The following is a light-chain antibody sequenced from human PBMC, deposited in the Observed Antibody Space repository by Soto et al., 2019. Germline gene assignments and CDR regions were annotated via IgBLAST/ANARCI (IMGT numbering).Light chain of an antibody. CDR2: KAS. Sequence: DIQMTRSPSPLSGSVGDRVTITCRASQTISSWLAWYQQKPGKAPKLLIYKASTLKSGVPSRFSGSGSGTEFTLTISSLQPDDFATYYCQHYNSYSEAFGQGTKVELK. CDR1: QTISSW. V-gene: IGKV1-5*03. J-gene: IGKJ1*01. CDR3: QHYNSYSEA.